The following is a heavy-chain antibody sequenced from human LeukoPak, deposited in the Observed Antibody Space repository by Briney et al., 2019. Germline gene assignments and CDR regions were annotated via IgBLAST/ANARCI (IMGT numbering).Heavy chain of an antibody. CDR3: AKPKYDFWSGSDAFDI. J-gene: IGHJ3*02. V-gene: IGHV3-23*01. Sequence: PGGSLRLSCAASGFTFGSFGMHWVRQAPGKGLERVSAISGSGGSTYYADSVKGRFTISRDNSKNTLYLQMNSLRAEDTAVYYCAKPKYDFWSGSDAFDIWGQGTMVTVSS. CDR1: GFTFGSFG. D-gene: IGHD3-3*01. CDR2: ISGSGGST.